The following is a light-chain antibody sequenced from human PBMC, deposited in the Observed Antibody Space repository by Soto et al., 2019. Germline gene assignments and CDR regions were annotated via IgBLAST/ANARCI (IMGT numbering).Light chain of an antibody. CDR1: QTILYSPSNTNY. V-gene: IGKV4-1*01. J-gene: IGKJ1*01. Sequence: DIVMTQSPDSLAVSLGERATVNCKSSQTILYSPSNTNYLAWHQQKPGQPPKLLIYGASTRESGVPDRFSGSGSGTEFTLTISSLQAEDVAVYYCQQYYAIPRTFGQGTRVEIK. CDR3: QQYYAIPRT. CDR2: GAS.